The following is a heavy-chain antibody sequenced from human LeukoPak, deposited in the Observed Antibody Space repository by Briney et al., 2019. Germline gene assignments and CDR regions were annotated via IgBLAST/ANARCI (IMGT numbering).Heavy chain of an antibody. V-gene: IGHV3-49*04. CDR2: IRSKAYGGTT. Sequence: GGSLRLSCAASGFAFSTYEMNWVRQAPGKGLEWVGFIRSKAYGGTTEYAASVKGRFTISRDDSKSIAYLQMNSLKTEDTAVYYCTRQGITMIVVPDYWGQGTLVTVSS. CDR3: TRQGITMIVVPDY. D-gene: IGHD3-22*01. J-gene: IGHJ4*02. CDR1: GFAFSTYE.